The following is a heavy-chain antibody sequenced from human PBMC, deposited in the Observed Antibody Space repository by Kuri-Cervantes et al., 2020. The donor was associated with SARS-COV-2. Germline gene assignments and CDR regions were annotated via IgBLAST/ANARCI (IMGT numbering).Heavy chain of an antibody. CDR2: IRSKAYGGTT. J-gene: IGHJ4*02. V-gene: IGHV3-49*04. Sequence: GGSLRLSCTASGFTFGDYAMSWVRQAPGKGLEWVGFIRSKAYGGTTEYAVSVKGRFTISRDDPKSIAYLQMNSLKTEDTAVYYCTRHDFWSAYYFDYWGQGTLVTVSS. D-gene: IGHD3-3*01. CDR1: GFTFGDYA. CDR3: TRHDFWSAYYFDY.